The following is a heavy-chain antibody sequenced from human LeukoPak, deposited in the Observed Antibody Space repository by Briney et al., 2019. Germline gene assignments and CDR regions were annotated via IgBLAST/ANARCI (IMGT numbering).Heavy chain of an antibody. CDR3: ARGGDIVVVPAAMNNWFDP. Sequence: SETLSLTCTVSGGSVSSGSCYWSWIRQPPGKGLEWIGNIYYSGSTNYNPSLKSRVTISVDTSKNQFSLKLSSVTAADTAVYYCARGGDIVVVPAAMNNWFDPWGQGTLVTVSS. D-gene: IGHD2-2*01. CDR2: IYYSGST. CDR1: GGSVSSGSCY. V-gene: IGHV4-61*01. J-gene: IGHJ5*02.